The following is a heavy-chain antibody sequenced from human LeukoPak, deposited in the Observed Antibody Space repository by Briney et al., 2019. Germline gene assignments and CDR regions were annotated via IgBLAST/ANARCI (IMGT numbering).Heavy chain of an antibody. Sequence: GGSLTLSCAASGFTFDDYAMHWVRQAPGKGLEWVSGISWNGGIIVYADSVKGRFTISRDNAKNSLYLQMTSLRDEDTASYYCAKVRYNWNDEAFDYWGQGTLVTVSS. J-gene: IGHJ4*02. V-gene: IGHV3-9*01. CDR3: AKVRYNWNDEAFDY. CDR1: GFTFDDYA. CDR2: ISWNGGII. D-gene: IGHD1-1*01.